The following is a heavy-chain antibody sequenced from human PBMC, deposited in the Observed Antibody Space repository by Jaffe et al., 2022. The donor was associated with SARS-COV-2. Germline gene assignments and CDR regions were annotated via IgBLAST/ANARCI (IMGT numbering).Heavy chain of an antibody. CDR3: VRKSGRGSGDSWTFDAFDM. V-gene: IGHV3-23*01. D-gene: IGHD4-17*01. CDR2: ISGDGGGT. Sequence: EVQLLESGGGLVQPGGSLRLSCAASGFAFSNYAMNWVRQAPGKGLAWVSAISGDGGGTYYAVSVKGRFTISRDNSYNTVYLQMNSLRAEDTAEYYCVRKSGRGSGDSWTFDAFDMWGQGTMVTVSS. J-gene: IGHJ3*02. CDR1: GFAFSNYA.